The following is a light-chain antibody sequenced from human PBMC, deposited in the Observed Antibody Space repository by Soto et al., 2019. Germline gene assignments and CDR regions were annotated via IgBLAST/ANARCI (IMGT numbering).Light chain of an antibody. Sequence: DIQMTQSTSALSASVGDRVTITCRASQSISRWLAWYQQKPGKAPKLLIYKASSLEGGVPSRFSGSGSGTEFTLSISSLQPDDVATYYSQQYCCHYTFGQRTKLEI. CDR3: QQYCCHYT. CDR2: KAS. J-gene: IGKJ2*01. V-gene: IGKV1-5*03. CDR1: QSISRW.